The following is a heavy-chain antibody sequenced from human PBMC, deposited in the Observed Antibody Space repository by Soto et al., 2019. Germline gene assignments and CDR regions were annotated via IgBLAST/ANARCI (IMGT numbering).Heavy chain of an antibody. V-gene: IGHV1-69*13. J-gene: IGHJ6*02. CDR3: ARERGGSGWSYYYYYGMDV. CDR1: GGTFSSYA. Sequence: GASVKVSCKASGGTFSSYAISWVRQAPGQGLEWMGGIIPIFGTADYAQKFQGRVTITADESTSTAYMELSSLRSEDTAVYYCARERGGSGWSYYYYYGMDVWGQGTTVTVSS. D-gene: IGHD6-19*01. CDR2: IIPIFGTA.